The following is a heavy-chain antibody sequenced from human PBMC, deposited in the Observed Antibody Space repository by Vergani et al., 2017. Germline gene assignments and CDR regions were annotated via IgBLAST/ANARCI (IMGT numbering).Heavy chain of an antibody. V-gene: IGHV1-2*04. CDR2: INPNSGGT. D-gene: IGHD6-6*01. CDR1: GYTFTGYS. CDR3: ARSLGHSSSSEYYYGMDV. J-gene: IGHJ6*02. Sequence: QVQLVQSGAEVTKPGASVKVSCKASGYTFTGYSMHWVRQAPGQGLEWMGWINPNSGGTNYAQKFQGWVTMNRDTSSSTAYMELSRLRSDDTAVYYCARSLGHSSSSEYYYGMDVWGQGTTVTVSS.